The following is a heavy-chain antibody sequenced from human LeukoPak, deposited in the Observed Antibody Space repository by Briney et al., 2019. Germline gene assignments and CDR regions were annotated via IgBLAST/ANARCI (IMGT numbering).Heavy chain of an antibody. CDR1: GGSISSSSYY. Sequence: PSDTLSLTCTVSGGSISSSSYYWGWIRQPPGKGLEWIGSIYYSGSTYYNPSLKSRVTISVDTSKNQFYMKLSSVTAADTAVYYCARERYSSGCPDYWGQGTLVTVSS. CDR3: ARERYSSGCPDY. D-gene: IGHD6-19*01. V-gene: IGHV4-39*02. J-gene: IGHJ4*02. CDR2: IYYSGST.